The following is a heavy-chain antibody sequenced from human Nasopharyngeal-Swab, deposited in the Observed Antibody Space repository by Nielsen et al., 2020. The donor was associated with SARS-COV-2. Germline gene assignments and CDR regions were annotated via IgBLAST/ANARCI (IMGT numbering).Heavy chain of an antibody. J-gene: IGHJ6*02. V-gene: IGHV3-30*03. CDR2: ISYDGSKK. D-gene: IGHD7-27*01. CDR3: ARALWGSYYYGMDV. Sequence: GESLKISCAASGFTFSSYGMHWVRQAPGKGLEWVEFISYDGSKKYFLDSVKGRFTISRDNPMNRMYLQMNSLRAEDTAVYYCARALWGSYYYGMDVWGQGTTVTVSS. CDR1: GFTFSSYG.